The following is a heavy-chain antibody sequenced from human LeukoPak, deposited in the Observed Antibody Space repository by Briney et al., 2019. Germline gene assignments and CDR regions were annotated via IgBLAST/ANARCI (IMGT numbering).Heavy chain of an antibody. CDR2: IYYSGST. J-gene: IGHJ4*02. CDR1: GGSISSGGYY. D-gene: IGHD5-18*01. CDR3: ARENVDTTQPFDY. Sequence: PSETLSLTCTVSGGSISSGGYYWSWIRQHPGKGLEWIGYIYYSGSTYYNPSLKSRVTISVDTSRNQFSLKLSSVTAADTAVYYCARENVDTTQPFDYWGQGTLVTVSS. V-gene: IGHV4-31*03.